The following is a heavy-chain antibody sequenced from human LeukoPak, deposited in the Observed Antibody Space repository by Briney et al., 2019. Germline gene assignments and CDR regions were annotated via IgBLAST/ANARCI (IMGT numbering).Heavy chain of an antibody. CDR2: IYYSGST. D-gene: IGHD3-10*01. CDR1: GGSISSSSYY. J-gene: IGHJ4*02. Sequence: SETLSLTCTVSGGSISSSSYYWGWIRQPPGKGLEWIGSIYYSGSTYYNPSLKSRVTISVDTSKNQFSLKLSSVTAADTAVYYCASVLLWFEEPSGFDYWGQGTLVTVSS. V-gene: IGHV4-39*01. CDR3: ASVLLWFEEPSGFDY.